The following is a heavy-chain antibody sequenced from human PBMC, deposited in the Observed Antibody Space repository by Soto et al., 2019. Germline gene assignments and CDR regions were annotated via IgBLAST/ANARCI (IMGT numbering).Heavy chain of an antibody. CDR2: IYGGGST. J-gene: IGHJ6*02. V-gene: IGHV3-53*02. Sequence: EVQLVETGGGLIQPGGSLRLSCAASGFTVSSNYMSWVRQAPGKGLEWVSVIYGGGSTYYADSVRGRFTISRDNSKNTLYLQMKSLRAEDTAVYYCARDPPATRHGMDVWGQGTTVTASS. CDR3: ARDPPATRHGMDV. CDR1: GFTVSSNY.